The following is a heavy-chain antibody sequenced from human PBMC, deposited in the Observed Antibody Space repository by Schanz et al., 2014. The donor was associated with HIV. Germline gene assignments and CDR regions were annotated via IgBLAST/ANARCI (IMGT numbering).Heavy chain of an antibody. Sequence: QGQLVESGGGVVRPGRSLRLSCTATGFTFHVYGLHWVRQAPGKGLEWVARISPDGDTQHYADSLKGRFTISRDNFKNTLDLQMDSLRPDDTAVYYCAKGYTSSSVFNLWGRGTLVTVSS. D-gene: IGHD6-6*01. V-gene: IGHV3-30*18. CDR3: AKGYTSSSVFNL. CDR2: ISPDGDTQ. CDR1: GFTFHVYG. J-gene: IGHJ2*01.